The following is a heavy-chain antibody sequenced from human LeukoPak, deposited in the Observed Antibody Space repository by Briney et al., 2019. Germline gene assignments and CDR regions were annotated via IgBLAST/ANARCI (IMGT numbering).Heavy chain of an antibody. CDR2: ISGSGSYI. V-gene: IGHV3-21*04. J-gene: IGHJ6*03. CDR1: GFTFSSYS. D-gene: IGHD3-3*01. CDR3: AKDPRITKNYYYYYYMDV. Sequence: PGGSLRLSCAASGFTFSSYSMNWVRQAPGKGLEWVSAISGSGSYISYADSMKGRFTISRDSAKNSVYLQMNSLRAEDTALYFCAKDPRITKNYYYYYYMDVWGKGTTVTVSS.